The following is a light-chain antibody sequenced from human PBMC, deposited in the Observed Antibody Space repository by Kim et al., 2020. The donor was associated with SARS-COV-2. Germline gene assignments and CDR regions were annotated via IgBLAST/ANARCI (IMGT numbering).Light chain of an antibody. CDR3: QSADGSGTYV. CDR2: KDN. V-gene: IGLV3-25*03. Sequence: SYELTQPPSLSVSPGQTARITCSGDTLPEKQTYWYQQKSGQAPLLVIHKDNERPSGIPGRFSGSSSGTTVTLTISGVQAEDDADYYCQSADGSGTYVFGTGTKVTVL. CDR1: TLPEKQ. J-gene: IGLJ1*01.